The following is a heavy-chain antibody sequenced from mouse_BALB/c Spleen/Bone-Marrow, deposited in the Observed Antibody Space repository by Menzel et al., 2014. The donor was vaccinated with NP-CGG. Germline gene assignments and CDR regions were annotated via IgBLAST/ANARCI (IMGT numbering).Heavy chain of an antibody. CDR3: ARHGDYYGSSLFAY. CDR2: INSDGGST. J-gene: IGHJ3*01. D-gene: IGHD1-1*01. Sequence: EVQLVESGGGLVQPGESLKLSCESNEYEFPSHDMSWVRKTPEKRLELVAAINSDGGSTYHPDTMERRFIISRDNSKKTLYLQMSSLRSEDTAFYYCARHGDYYGSSLFAYWGQGTLVTVSA. CDR1: EYEFPSHD. V-gene: IGHV5-2*01.